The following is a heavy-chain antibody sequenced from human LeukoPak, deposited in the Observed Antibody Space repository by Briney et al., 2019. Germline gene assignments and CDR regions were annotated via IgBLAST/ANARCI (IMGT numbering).Heavy chain of an antibody. V-gene: IGHV4-4*07. D-gene: IGHD3-22*01. CDR1: GGSISSYY. J-gene: IGHJ4*02. Sequence: ASETLSLTCTVSGGSISSYYWSWIRQPAGKGLEWIGRIYTSGSTNYNPSLKSRVAISVDTSKNQFSLKLSSVTAADTAVYYCAREHYYDSSGMGFDYWGQGTLVTVSS. CDR3: AREHYYDSSGMGFDY. CDR2: IYTSGST.